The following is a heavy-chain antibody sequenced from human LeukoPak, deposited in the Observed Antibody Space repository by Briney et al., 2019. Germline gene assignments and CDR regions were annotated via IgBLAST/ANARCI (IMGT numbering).Heavy chain of an antibody. Sequence: SETLSLTCSVSGYSISSGYYWGWIRQPPGKGLESIGSIHHSGSTYYNPSLKSRVTISVDTSKNHFSMQLSSVTAADTAIYYCARVSPQWELDAFDIWGQGTMVTVSS. V-gene: IGHV4-38-2*02. J-gene: IGHJ3*02. CDR3: ARVSPQWELDAFDI. CDR2: IHHSGST. D-gene: IGHD1-26*01. CDR1: GYSISSGYY.